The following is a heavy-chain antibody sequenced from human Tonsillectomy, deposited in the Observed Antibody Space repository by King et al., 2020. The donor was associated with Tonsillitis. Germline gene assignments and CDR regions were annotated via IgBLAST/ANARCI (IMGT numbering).Heavy chain of an antibody. CDR2: ISAYNGNT. D-gene: IGHD2-2*01. CDR1: GYTFTSYG. Sequence: VQLVESGADVKKPGASVKVSCKASGYTFTSYGISWVRQAPGQGLEWMGWISAYNGNTNYVQKVQGRVTMTTDTTTSTAYMELRSLRSDDTAVYFCARLARCSTTSCYGPFDYWGQGTLAT. V-gene: IGHV1-18*01. CDR3: ARLARCSTTSCYGPFDY. J-gene: IGHJ4*02.